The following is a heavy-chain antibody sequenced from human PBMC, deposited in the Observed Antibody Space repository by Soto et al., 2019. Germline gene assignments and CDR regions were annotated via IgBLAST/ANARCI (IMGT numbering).Heavy chain of an antibody. CDR3: IRKYYNTLGDY. CDR1: GFTFDDYA. V-gene: IGHV3-9*01. J-gene: IGHJ4*02. Sequence: PGGSLRLSCVVSGFTFDDYAMHWVRQAPGKGLEWVSSISWNHGGIGYADSVGGRFTVSRDNAKNSLYLQMNSLRREDTAFYYCIRKYYNTLGDYWGQGTLVTVSS. D-gene: IGHD3-9*01. CDR2: ISWNHGGI.